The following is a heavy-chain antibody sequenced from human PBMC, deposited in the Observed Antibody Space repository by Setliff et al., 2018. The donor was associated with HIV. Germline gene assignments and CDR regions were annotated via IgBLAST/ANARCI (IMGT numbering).Heavy chain of an antibody. D-gene: IGHD3-22*01. CDR2: ISGLGGGTI. J-gene: IGHJ4*02. CDR3: ATSNYYDLRGYYIRGHDY. V-gene: IGHV3-48*01. Sequence: PGGSLRLSCATSGFTFDSYSIIWVRQAPGKGLEWVSYISGLGGGTIYYADSVRGRFTISRDDAEKSVYLQMNSLRAEDTAVYYCATSNYYDLRGYYIRGHDYWGQGTLVTVS. CDR1: GFTFDSYS.